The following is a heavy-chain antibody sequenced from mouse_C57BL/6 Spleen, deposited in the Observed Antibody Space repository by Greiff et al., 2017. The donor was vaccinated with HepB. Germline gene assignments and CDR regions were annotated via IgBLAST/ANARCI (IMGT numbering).Heavy chain of an antibody. V-gene: IGHV1-82*01. CDR2: IYPGDGDT. CDR3: ARENVNYEAY. D-gene: IGHD2-4*01. CDR1: GYAFSSSW. J-gene: IGHJ3*01. Sequence: QVQLQQSGPELVKPGASVKISCKASGYAFSSSWMNWVKQRPGKGLEWIGRIYPGDGDTNYNGKFKGKATLTADKSSSTAYMQLSSLTSEDSAVYFCARENVNYEAYWGQGTLVTVSA.